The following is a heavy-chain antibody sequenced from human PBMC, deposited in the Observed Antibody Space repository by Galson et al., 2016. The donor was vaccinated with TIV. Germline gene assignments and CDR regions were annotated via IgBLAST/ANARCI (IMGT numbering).Heavy chain of an antibody. D-gene: IGHD5/OR15-5a*01. V-gene: IGHV3-30*09. CDR1: GFTFNSYP. CDR3: AGVYADYYFDY. CDR2: ISFDGSEK. J-gene: IGHJ4*02. Sequence: SLRLSCAASGFTFNSYPMHWVSQAPGQGLEWVAYISFDGSEKYYADAVKGRFANSRDKSKSTLFLQMNSLRTYDTALYYCAGVYADYYFDYWGQGILVTVSS.